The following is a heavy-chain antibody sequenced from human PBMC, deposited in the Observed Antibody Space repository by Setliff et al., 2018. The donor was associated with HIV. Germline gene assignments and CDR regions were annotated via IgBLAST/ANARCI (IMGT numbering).Heavy chain of an antibody. CDR1: GGSISSHY. V-gene: IGHV4-59*08. J-gene: IGHJ4*02. D-gene: IGHD4-17*01. CDR3: ARLRPDLVDY. CDR2: IYYSGST. Sequence: PSETLSLTCTVSGGSISSHYWSWIRQPPGKGLEWIGSIYYSGSTNYNPSLKSRVTISVDTSKNQFSLKLSSVTAADTAVYYCARLRPDLVDYWGQGTLVTVSS.